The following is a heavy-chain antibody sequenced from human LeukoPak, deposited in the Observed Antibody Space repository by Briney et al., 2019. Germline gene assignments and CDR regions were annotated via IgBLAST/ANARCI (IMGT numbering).Heavy chain of an antibody. D-gene: IGHD3-10*01. V-gene: IGHV4-30-2*01. CDR1: GGSISSGGYS. CDR2: INHSGST. Sequence: SQTLSLTCDVSGGSISSGGYSWSWLRQPPGKGLEWIGYINHSGSTYHNPSLKSRVTISQDRSKNQFSLKLSSVTAADTAVYYCPSSRGIKWGFDYWGQGTLVTVSS. J-gene: IGHJ4*02. CDR3: PSSRGIKWGFDY.